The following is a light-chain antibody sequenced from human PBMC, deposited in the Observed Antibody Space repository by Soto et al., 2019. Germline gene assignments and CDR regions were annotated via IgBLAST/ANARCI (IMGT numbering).Light chain of an antibody. CDR3: SSYAGSNNYV. V-gene: IGLV2-8*01. CDR1: SSDVGGYKY. CDR2: AVN. Sequence: QSALTQPPSASGSPGQSVTISCTGTSSDVGGYKYVSWYQQYPGKAPKLMIYAVNKRPSGVPDRFSGSKSGNTVSLTVSGLQAEDEADYYCSSYAGSNNYVFGTGTKVTVL. J-gene: IGLJ1*01.